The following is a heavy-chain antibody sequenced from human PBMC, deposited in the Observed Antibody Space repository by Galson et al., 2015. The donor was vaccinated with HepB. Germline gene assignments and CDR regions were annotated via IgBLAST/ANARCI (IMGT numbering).Heavy chain of an antibody. CDR1: GFTFSDHY. CDR2: ISSSGDTI. J-gene: IGHJ5*02. V-gene: IGHV3-11*04. D-gene: IGHD3-22*01. Sequence: SLRLSCAASGFTFSDHYMSWIRQAPGKGLEWLSYISSSGDTIYYADSVRGRFTISRDNSKNTLYLQMNSLRREDTAVYFCARDMDLWSAQRGYNYGALDNRVDPWGQGTLVTVSS. CDR3: ARDMDLWSAQRGYNYGALDNRVDP.